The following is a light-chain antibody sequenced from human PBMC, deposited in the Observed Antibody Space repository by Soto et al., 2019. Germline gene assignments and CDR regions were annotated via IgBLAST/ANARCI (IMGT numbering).Light chain of an antibody. CDR2: KAS. Sequence: DIEMTQSPSTLPASVGDRVTITCRANQSISTWLAWYQQKPGKAPNLLIYKASRLETGVPSRFSGSGSGTEFTLTISSLQPDDFATYYCQQYSSYWTFAQGTKVDI. V-gene: IGKV1-5*03. CDR1: QSISTW. CDR3: QQYSSYWT. J-gene: IGKJ1*01.